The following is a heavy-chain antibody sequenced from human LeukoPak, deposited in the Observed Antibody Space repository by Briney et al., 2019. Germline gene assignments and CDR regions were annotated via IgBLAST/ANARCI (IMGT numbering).Heavy chain of an antibody. CDR3: AKDNDGYETFDY. CDR1: GFTFSSYS. CDR2: ISSSSSYI. D-gene: IGHD5-12*01. V-gene: IGHV3-21*04. J-gene: IGHJ4*02. Sequence: PGGSLRLSCAASGFTFSSYSMNWVRQAPGKGLEWVSSISSSSSYIYYADSVKGRFTISRDNAKNSLYLQMNSLRAEDTAVYYCAKDNDGYETFDYWGQGTLVTVSS.